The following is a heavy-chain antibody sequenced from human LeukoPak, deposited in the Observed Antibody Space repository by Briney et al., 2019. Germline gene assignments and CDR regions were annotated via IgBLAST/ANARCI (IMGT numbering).Heavy chain of an antibody. CDR3: ARLEEHYYGSGSYYNTPKYNWFDP. J-gene: IGHJ5*02. V-gene: IGHV4-59*08. D-gene: IGHD3-10*01. Sequence: PSETLSLTCTVSGGSISNYYWTWIRQPPGKGLEWIGYIYYSGSTNYNPSLKSRVTISVDTSKNQFSLKLSSVTAADTAVYYCARLEEHYYGSGSYYNTPKYNWFDPWGQGTLVTVSS. CDR2: IYYSGST. CDR1: GGSISNYY.